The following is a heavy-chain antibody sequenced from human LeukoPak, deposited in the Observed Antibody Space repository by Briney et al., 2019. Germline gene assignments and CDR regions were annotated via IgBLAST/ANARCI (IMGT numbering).Heavy chain of an antibody. J-gene: IGHJ4*02. CDR2: ISYDGSNK. D-gene: IGHD5-18*01. CDR1: GFTFRRYA. Sequence: GSLRLSCAASGFTFRRYAMHWVRQAPGKGLEWVAVISYDGSNKYYADSVKGRFTISRDNSKNTLYLQMNSLRAEDTAVYYCAREIRLIRHSYGGNDYWGQGTLVTVSS. V-gene: IGHV3-30*01. CDR3: AREIRLIRHSYGGNDY.